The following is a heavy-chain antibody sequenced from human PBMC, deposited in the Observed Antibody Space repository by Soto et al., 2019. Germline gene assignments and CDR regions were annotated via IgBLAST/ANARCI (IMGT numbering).Heavy chain of an antibody. CDR3: AREVERGYSYGYLEN. D-gene: IGHD5-18*01. V-gene: IGHV1-46*01. CDR1: GYTFTSYY. CDR2: INPSGGGT. Sequence: QVQLVQSGAEVKKPGASVKVSCKASGYTFTSYYMHWVRQAPGQGLEWMGIINPSGGGTSYAQKFQGRVTMPRDTSASTVYMELSSMSSADTAVYYCAREVERGYSYGYLENWGPGTLVTVSA. J-gene: IGHJ4*02.